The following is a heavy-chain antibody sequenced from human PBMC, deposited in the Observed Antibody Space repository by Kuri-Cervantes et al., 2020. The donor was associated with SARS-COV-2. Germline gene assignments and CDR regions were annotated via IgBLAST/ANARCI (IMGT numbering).Heavy chain of an antibody. D-gene: IGHD4-17*01. CDR1: GFTFSRYA. V-gene: IGHV3-23*01. CDR2: IRGGGYTT. J-gene: IGHJ3*01. Sequence: GGSLRLSCAPSGFTFSRYAMIWVRQAPGKGLEWISAIRGGGYTTYYADSVKGRFTISRDNFKNTLYLQVNNLRAEDTAVYYCAKDPNGDYVGAFDFWGQGTLVTVSS. CDR3: AKDPNGDYVGAFDF.